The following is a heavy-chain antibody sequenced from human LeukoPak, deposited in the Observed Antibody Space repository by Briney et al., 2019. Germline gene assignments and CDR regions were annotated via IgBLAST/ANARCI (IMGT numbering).Heavy chain of an antibody. V-gene: IGHV1-69*05. Sequence: ATSVKVSCKASGDTFSSYAICWVQQAPGQGLEWIGRIIPIFGTANYAQKLQGRVTITTDESTSTAYMELSSLRSEDTAVYYCARDRWGYSYEYYFDYWGQGTLVTVSS. J-gene: IGHJ4*02. D-gene: IGHD5-18*01. CDR3: ARDRWGYSYEYYFDY. CDR1: GDTFSSYA. CDR2: IIPIFGTA.